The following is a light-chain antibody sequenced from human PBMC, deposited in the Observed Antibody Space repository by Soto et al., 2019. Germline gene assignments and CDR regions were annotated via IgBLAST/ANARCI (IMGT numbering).Light chain of an antibody. Sequence: EIVLTQSPGTLSLSPGERATLSCRASQSVSSSYLAWYQQKPGQAPRLLIYGASSRATGIPDRFSGSGSGTNFTLTISRLEPEDLAVYYCQQYGSWTFGQGTKVDIK. CDR2: GAS. V-gene: IGKV3-20*01. CDR1: QSVSSSY. J-gene: IGKJ1*01. CDR3: QQYGSWT.